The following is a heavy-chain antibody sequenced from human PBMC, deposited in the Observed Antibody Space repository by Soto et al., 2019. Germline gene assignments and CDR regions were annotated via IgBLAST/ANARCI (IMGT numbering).Heavy chain of an antibody. J-gene: IGHJ4*02. CDR3: AGGLYGSGRPSGLDY. Sequence: QVQLVQSGAEVKKPGASVKVSCKASGYTFTSYGISWVRQAPGQGLEWMGWISAYNGNTNYAQKLQGRVTMTTDTSTSTASVEVRSRRSDGTAVYYCAGGLYGSGRPSGLDYWGQGTLVTVSS. CDR2: ISAYNGNT. CDR1: GYTFTSYG. D-gene: IGHD3-10*01. V-gene: IGHV1-18*01.